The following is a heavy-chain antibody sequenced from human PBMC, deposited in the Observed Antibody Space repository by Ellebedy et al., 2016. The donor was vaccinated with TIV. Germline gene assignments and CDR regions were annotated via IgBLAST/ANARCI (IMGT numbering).Heavy chain of an antibody. V-gene: IGHV5-51*01. Sequence: KVSCXGSGYSFTSYWIGWARQMPGKGLEWMGIIYPGDSDTRYSPSFQGQVTISADKSISTAYLQWSSLKASDTAMYYCARSSPYGDSVDYWGQGTLVTVSS. CDR1: GYSFTSYW. D-gene: IGHD4-17*01. CDR2: IYPGDSDT. J-gene: IGHJ4*02. CDR3: ARSSPYGDSVDY.